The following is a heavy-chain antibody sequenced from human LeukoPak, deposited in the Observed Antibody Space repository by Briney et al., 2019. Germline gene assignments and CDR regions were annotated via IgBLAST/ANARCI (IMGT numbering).Heavy chain of an antibody. J-gene: IGHJ4*02. Sequence: ASVKVSCKASGYTFTSYAMHWVRQAPGQRLEWVGWINAGNGNTKYSQKFQGRVTITRDTSASTAYMELSSLRSEDTAVYYCARDPSPYSGSYYFDYWGQGTLVTVSS. CDR3: ARDPSPYSGSYYFDY. D-gene: IGHD1-26*01. CDR2: INAGNGNT. CDR1: GYTFTSYA. V-gene: IGHV1-3*01.